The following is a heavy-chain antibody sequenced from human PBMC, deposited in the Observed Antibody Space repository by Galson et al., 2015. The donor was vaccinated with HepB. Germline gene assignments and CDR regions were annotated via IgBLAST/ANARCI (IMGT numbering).Heavy chain of an antibody. D-gene: IGHD3-22*01. V-gene: IGHV4-34*01. Sequence: ETLSLTCAVYGGSLSGYYWSWIRQPPGKGLEWIGEINRSGRTNYKPSLKSRVTISVDTSKNQFSLKLRSATAADTAVYYCARGPDYYDSSGSYGMDVWGQGTTVTVSS. J-gene: IGHJ6*02. CDR2: INRSGRT. CDR1: GGSLSGYY. CDR3: ARGPDYYDSSGSYGMDV.